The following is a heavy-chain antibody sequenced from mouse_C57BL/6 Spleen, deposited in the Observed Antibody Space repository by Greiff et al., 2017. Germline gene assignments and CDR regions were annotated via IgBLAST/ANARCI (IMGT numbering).Heavy chain of an antibody. D-gene: IGHD2-1*01. J-gene: IGHJ2*01. CDR1: GYAFSSYW. CDR2: IYPGDGDT. CDR3: AREGSYGNYFDY. V-gene: IGHV1-82*01. Sequence: VQLVESGAELVKPGASVKISCKASGYAFSSYWMNWVKQRPGKGLEWIGQIYPGDGDTNYNGKFKGKATLTADKSSSTAYMQLSSLTSEDSAVYFCAREGSYGNYFDYWGQGTTLTVSS.